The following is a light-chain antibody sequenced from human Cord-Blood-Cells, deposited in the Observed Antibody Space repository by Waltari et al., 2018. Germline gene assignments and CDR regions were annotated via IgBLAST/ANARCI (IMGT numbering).Light chain of an antibody. Sequence: QSALTQPASVSGSPGQSITNSCPGTSSDVGVYTLVSWYQQHPGKAPKLMIYEGSKRPSGVSNRFSGSKSGNTASLTISGLQAEDEADYYCCSYAGSVVFGGGTKLTVL. CDR1: SSDVGVYTL. V-gene: IGLV2-23*01. CDR3: CSYAGSVV. CDR2: EGS. J-gene: IGLJ2*01.